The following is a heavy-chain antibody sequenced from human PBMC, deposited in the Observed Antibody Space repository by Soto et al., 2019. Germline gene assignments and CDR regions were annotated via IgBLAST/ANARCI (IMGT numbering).Heavy chain of an antibody. CDR1: GGSISSSSYY. J-gene: IGHJ4*02. CDR3: ARVIAVAGNNDY. D-gene: IGHD6-19*01. Sequence: PSETLSLTCTVSGGSISSSSYYWGWIRQPPGKGLEWIGSIYYSGSTYYNPSLKSRVTISVDTSKNQFSLKLSSVTAADTAVYYCARVIAVAGNNDYWGQGNLVTVSS. V-gene: IGHV4-39*07. CDR2: IYYSGST.